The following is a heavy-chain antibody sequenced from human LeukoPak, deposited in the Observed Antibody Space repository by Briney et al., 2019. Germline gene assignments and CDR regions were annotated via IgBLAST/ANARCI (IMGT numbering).Heavy chain of an antibody. J-gene: IGHJ4*02. Sequence: ASVKVSCKASGYTFISYQMHWVRQAPGQGLEWMGIINPTGGSTSHAQKFQGRVTMTRDTSTSTVYMELSSLRSEDTAVYYCARKGSSSRFDYWGQGTLVTVSS. V-gene: IGHV1-46*01. CDR1: GYTFISYQ. D-gene: IGHD6-6*01. CDR3: ARKGSSSRFDY. CDR2: INPTGGST.